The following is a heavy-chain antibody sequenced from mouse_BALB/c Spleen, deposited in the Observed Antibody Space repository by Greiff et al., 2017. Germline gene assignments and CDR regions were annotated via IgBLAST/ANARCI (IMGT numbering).Heavy chain of an antibody. Sequence: QVQLQQPGAELVRPGASVKLSCKASGYTFTSYWINWVKQRPGQGLEWIGNIYPSDSYTNYNQKFKDKATLTVDKSSSTAYMQLSSPTSEDSAVYYCTRELRLLWYAMDYWGQGTSVTVSS. CDR1: GYTFTSYW. CDR3: TRELRLLWYAMDY. CDR2: IYPSDSYT. J-gene: IGHJ4*01. V-gene: IGHV1-69*02. D-gene: IGHD1-2*01.